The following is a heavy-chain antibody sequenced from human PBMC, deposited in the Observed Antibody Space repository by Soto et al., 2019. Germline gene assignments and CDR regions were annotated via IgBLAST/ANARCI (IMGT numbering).Heavy chain of an antibody. D-gene: IGHD6-6*01. Sequence: KPSDTLSLTCAVYGGSFRGYYWSWTRHPPGKGLEWIGENNHSGSTNYNPSLKTRVTISVHTSKNQFSLKLSSVATADTAVYYYARARTDNWGRITSRPIWLDPWGQGTLVTVSS. CDR1: GGSFRGYY. V-gene: IGHV4-34*01. CDR3: ARARTDNWGRITSRPIWLDP. J-gene: IGHJ5*02. CDR2: NNHSGST.